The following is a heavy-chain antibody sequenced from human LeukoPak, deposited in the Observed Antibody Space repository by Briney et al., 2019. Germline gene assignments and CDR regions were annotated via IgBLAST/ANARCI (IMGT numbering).Heavy chain of an antibody. CDR3: ACPYYDFWSGYRFDY. CDR1: GGSISSSSYY. CDR2: IYYSGST. D-gene: IGHD3-3*01. Sequence: KSSETLSLTCTVSGGSISSSSYYWGWIRQPPGKGLEWIGSIYYSGSTYYNPSLKSRVTISVDTSKNQFSLKLSSVTAADTAVYYCACPYYDFWSGYRFDYWGQGTLVTVSS. J-gene: IGHJ4*02. V-gene: IGHV4-39*01.